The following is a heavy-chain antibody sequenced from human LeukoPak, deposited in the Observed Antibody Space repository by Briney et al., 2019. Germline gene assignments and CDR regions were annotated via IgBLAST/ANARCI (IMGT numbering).Heavy chain of an antibody. V-gene: IGHV4-39*07. CDR1: GGSISSSSYY. CDR2: IYYSGST. D-gene: IGHD6-13*01. J-gene: IGHJ5*02. Sequence: PSETLSLTCTVSGGSISSSSYYWGWIRQPPGKGLEWIGSIYYSGSTYYNPSLKSRVTISVDTSKNQFSLKLSSVTAADTAVYYCARATGDDGSSSWAHEDNWFDPWGQGTLVTVSS. CDR3: ARATGDDGSSSWAHEDNWFDP.